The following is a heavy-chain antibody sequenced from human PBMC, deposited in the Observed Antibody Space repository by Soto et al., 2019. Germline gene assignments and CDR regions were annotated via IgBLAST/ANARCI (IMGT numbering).Heavy chain of an antibody. Sequence: QVQLQESGPGLVKPSGTLSLTCAVSGGSISSSNWWRWFRQPPGKGLEWIGEIYHSGRTNYNPSRKRRVTISEDKSKNQFSLKLSSVTAADTAVYYCARVLGNDALDIWGQGTMVTVSS. CDR2: IYHSGRT. D-gene: IGHD3-3*02. CDR3: ARVLGNDALDI. J-gene: IGHJ3*02. V-gene: IGHV4-4*02. CDR1: GGSISSSNW.